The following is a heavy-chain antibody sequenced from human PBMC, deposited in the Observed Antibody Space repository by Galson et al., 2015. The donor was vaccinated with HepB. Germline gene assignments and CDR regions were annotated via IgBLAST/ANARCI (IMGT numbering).Heavy chain of an antibody. CDR2: INPNSGGT. Sequence: SVKVSCKASGYTFTGYYMHWVRQAPGQGLEWMGWINPNSGGTNYAQKFQGRVTITRDTSISTAYMELSRLRSDDTAVYYCARGRQWPDEYYFDYWGQGTLVTVSS. V-gene: IGHV1-2*02. D-gene: IGHD6-19*01. CDR3: ARGRQWPDEYYFDY. CDR1: GYTFTGYY. J-gene: IGHJ4*02.